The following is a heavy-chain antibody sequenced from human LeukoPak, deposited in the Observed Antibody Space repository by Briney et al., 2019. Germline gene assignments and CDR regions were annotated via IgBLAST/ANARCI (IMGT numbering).Heavy chain of an antibody. CDR3: ARVAARGGSDYGMDV. CDR1: GGSISSGGYY. CDR2: IYYSGGT. J-gene: IGHJ6*02. D-gene: IGHD6-6*01. V-gene: IGHV4-31*03. Sequence: SETLSLTCTVSGGSISSGGYYWTWIRQHPGKGLEWIGYIYYSGGTYYNPSLKSRVTISVDTSKNQFSLKLTSVTAADAAVYYCARVAARGGSDYGMDVWGQGTTVTVSS.